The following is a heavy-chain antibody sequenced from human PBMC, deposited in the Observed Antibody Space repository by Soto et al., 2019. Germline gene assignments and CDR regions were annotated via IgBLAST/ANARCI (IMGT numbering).Heavy chain of an antibody. CDR3: ASGHGAYQVRY. Sequence: QVQLQESGPGLVKPSQTLSLTCTVSGGSISSGGTGSYWTWIRQLPGKGLEWIGYIYYTGNTYYNPSLQGRPNISIDPAENQFSPKLTSVTAADTAVDFFASGHGAYQVRYWGQGTLVTVSS. V-gene: IGHV4-31*03. CDR1: GGSISSGGTGSY. J-gene: IGHJ4*02. CDR2: IYYTGNT. D-gene: IGHD2-8*01.